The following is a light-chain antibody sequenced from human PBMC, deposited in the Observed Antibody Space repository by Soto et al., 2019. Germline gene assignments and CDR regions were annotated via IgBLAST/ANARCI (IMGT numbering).Light chain of an antibody. CDR3: QQYDRSPLT. CDR1: QSVSSSF. V-gene: IGKV3-20*01. J-gene: IGKJ4*01. Sequence: EIVLTQSPGTLSLSPGERATLSCRASQSVSSSFLAWYQQKPGQAPRLLIYGASSRDTGIPDRFSGSGSGTDFTLTISTLEPEDVAVYYCQQYDRSPLTFGGGTKVEIK. CDR2: GAS.